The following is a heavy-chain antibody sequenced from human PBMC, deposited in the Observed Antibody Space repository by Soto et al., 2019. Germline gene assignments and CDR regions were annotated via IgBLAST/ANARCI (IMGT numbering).Heavy chain of an antibody. CDR2: IYHSGST. CDR1: GGSISSSNW. CDR3: ASLGIVGATTGAY. V-gene: IGHV4-4*02. Sequence: ASETLSLTCAVSGGSISSSNWWSWVRQPPGKGLEWIGEIYHSGSTNYNPSLKSRVTISVDKSKNQFSLKLSSVTAADTAVYYCASLGIVGATTGAYWGQGTLVTVSS. D-gene: IGHD1-26*01. J-gene: IGHJ4*02.